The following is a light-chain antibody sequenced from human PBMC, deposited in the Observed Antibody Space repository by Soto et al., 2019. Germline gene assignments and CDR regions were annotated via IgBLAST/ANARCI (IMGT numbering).Light chain of an antibody. CDR1: QSLGTDY. Sequence: DIVLTQSPGTLSLSPGERATLSCRASQSLGTDYLAWYQQKPGQAPRLLIYDASRRATGIPVRFSGSGSGADFTLTNRTLEPEDFAVYYCQQYAYSPPHSFGQGTKLEIK. V-gene: IGKV3-20*01. CDR3: QQYAYSPPHS. J-gene: IGKJ2*03. CDR2: DAS.